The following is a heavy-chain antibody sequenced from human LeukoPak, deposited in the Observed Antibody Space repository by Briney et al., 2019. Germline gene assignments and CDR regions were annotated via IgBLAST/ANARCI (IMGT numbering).Heavy chain of an antibody. CDR1: GGSFSGYY. Sequence: SSETLSLTCAVYGGSFSGYYWSWIRQPPGKGLEWIGEINHSGSTNYNPSLKSRVTISVDTSKNQFSLKLSSMTAADTAVYYCARMRTVVVVAATQHHFDYWGQGTLVTVSS. CDR2: INHSGST. D-gene: IGHD2-15*01. V-gene: IGHV4-34*01. CDR3: ARMRTVVVVAATQHHFDY. J-gene: IGHJ4*02.